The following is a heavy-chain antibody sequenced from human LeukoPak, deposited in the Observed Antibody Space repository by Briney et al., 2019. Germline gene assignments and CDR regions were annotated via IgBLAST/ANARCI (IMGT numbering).Heavy chain of an antibody. CDR2: VSYDGSNK. J-gene: IGHJ4*02. V-gene: IGHV3-30-3*01. CDR1: GFTFSSYA. D-gene: IGHD6-13*01. Sequence: PGGSLRLSCAASGFTFSSYAMHWVRQAPGKGLEWVTVVSYDGSNKYYADSVKGRFTISRDNSKNTLYLQMNSLRAEDTAVYYCARTLGQQLVTLDYWGQGTLVTVSS. CDR3: ARTLGQQLVTLDY.